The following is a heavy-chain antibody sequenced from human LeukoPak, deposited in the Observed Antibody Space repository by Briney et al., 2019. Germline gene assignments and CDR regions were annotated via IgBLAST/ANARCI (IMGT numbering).Heavy chain of an antibody. D-gene: IGHD3-22*01. J-gene: IGHJ3*02. CDR2: ISYDGSNK. CDR1: GFTFSSYG. CDR3: ATYYDSSGYAFDI. Sequence: GRSLRLSCAASGFTFSSYGMHWGRQAPGKGLEWVAVISYDGSNKYYADSVKGRFTISRDNSKNTLYLQMNSLRAEDTAVYYCATYYDSSGYAFDIWGQGTMVTVSS. V-gene: IGHV3-30*03.